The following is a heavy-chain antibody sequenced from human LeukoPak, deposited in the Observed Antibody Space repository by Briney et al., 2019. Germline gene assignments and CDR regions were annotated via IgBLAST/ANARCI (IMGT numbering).Heavy chain of an antibody. V-gene: IGHV4-39*07. CDR2: IYYTGST. Sequence: PSETLSLTCAVSGGSISSSTYYWGWIRQPPGKGLEWIGNIYYTGSTYYNPSLRSRVSISVDTSENEFSLRLSSVTAADTAVYYCARDHRGGQLVGETPNPFHIWGQGTMVTVSS. CDR1: GGSISSSTYY. CDR3: ARDHRGGQLVGETPNPFHI. D-gene: IGHD2-21*01. J-gene: IGHJ3*02.